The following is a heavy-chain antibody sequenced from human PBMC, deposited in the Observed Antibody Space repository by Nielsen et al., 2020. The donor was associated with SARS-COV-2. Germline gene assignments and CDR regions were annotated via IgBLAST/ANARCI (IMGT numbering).Heavy chain of an antibody. D-gene: IGHD3-10*01. Sequence: GESLKISCAASGFTFSSYAMSWVRQAPGKGLEWVSAISGSGGSTYYADSVKGRFTISRDNSKNTLYLQMNSLRAEDTAVYYCARGLRKFTMVRGVIISKDYYFDYWGQGTLVTVSS. CDR3: ARGLRKFTMVRGVIISKDYYFDY. J-gene: IGHJ4*02. V-gene: IGHV3-23*01. CDR2: ISGSGGST. CDR1: GFTFSSYA.